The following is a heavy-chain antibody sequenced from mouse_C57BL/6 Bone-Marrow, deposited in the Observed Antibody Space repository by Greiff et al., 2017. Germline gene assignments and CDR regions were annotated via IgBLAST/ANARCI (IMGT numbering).Heavy chain of an antibody. CDR3: ARGGNLGAMDY. CDR2: ISSGRSTI. J-gene: IGHJ4*01. Sequence: EVHLVESGGGLVKPGGSLKLSCAASGFTFSDYGMHWVRQAPEKGLEWVAYISSGRSTIYYADTVKGRFTISRDNAKNTLFLQMTSLRSEDTAMYYCARGGNLGAMDYWGQGTSVTVSS. V-gene: IGHV5-17*01. CDR1: GFTFSDYG. D-gene: IGHD2-1*01.